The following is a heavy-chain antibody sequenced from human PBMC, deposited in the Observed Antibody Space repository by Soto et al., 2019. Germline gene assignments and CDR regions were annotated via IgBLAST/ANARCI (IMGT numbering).Heavy chain of an antibody. V-gene: IGHV3-74*01. CDR2: INTDGSTT. CDR1: GFTFTSYW. CDR3: ARGGGPEILYTIGDY. D-gene: IGHD2-15*01. J-gene: IGHJ4*02. Sequence: VQLVESGGDLVQPGGSLRLSCAASGFTFTSYWMHWVRQAPGKGLVWVSRINTDGSTTNYADSVKGRFTISRDYAKNTVYLQRNSLRAEDTAVYYCARGGGPEILYTIGDYWGLGTLVTVAS.